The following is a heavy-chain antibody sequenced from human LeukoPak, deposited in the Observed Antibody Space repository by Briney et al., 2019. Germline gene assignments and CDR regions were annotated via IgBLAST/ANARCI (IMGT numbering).Heavy chain of an antibody. CDR2: ISFSGST. D-gene: IGHD2-15*01. Sequence: PSETLSLTCTVSGGSTSPYYWSWIRQPPGKGLQWIGHISFSGSTLYKASLKSRVTISLDTSKNQFFLRLSSVTAADTAVYYCARHQGGTTYDYWGQGTLVTVSS. V-gene: IGHV4-59*08. CDR1: GGSTSPYY. CDR3: ARHQGGTTYDY. J-gene: IGHJ4*02.